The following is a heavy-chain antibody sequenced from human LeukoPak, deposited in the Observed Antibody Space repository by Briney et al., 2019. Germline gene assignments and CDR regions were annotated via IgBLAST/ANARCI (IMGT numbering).Heavy chain of an antibody. V-gene: IGHV3-49*04. CDR2: IRSKAYGGTT. J-gene: IGHJ4*02. CDR3: TRVGIYSNPGYFDY. D-gene: IGHD4-11*01. CDR1: GFTFGDYA. Sequence: PGGSLRLSCTASGFTFGDYAMSWVRQAPGKGLEWVGFIRSKAYGGTTEYAASVKGRFTISRDDSKSIAYLQMNSLKTEDTAVYYCTRVGIYSNPGYFDYWGQGTLVTVSS.